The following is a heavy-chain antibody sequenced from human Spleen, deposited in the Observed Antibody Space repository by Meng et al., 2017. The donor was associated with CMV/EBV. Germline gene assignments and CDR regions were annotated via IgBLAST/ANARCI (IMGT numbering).Heavy chain of an antibody. CDR1: GFTFNKYW. CDR2: TDPDGSAT. J-gene: IGHJ4*02. CDR3: ARIGTTAVG. D-gene: IGHD1-1*01. Sequence: GESLKISCAASGFTFNKYWMHWVRQSPGKGLVWVLQTDPDGSATNYADSVKGRFTISRDNTKNTIYLQMNSLRAEDTAVYYCARIGTTAVGWGQGTLVTVSS. V-gene: IGHV3-74*01.